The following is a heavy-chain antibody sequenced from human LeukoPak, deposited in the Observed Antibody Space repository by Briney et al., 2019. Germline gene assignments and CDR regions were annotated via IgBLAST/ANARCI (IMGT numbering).Heavy chain of an antibody. CDR3: AISSYILNAFDI. J-gene: IGHJ3*02. CDR2: ISAYNGNT. CDR1: GYTFTSYG. V-gene: IGHV1-18*01. Sequence: ASMKVSCKASGYTFTSYGISWVRQAPGQGLEWMGWISAYNGNTNYAQKLQGRVTMTTDTSTSTAYMELRSLRSDDTAVYYCAISSYILNAFDIWGQGTMVTVSS.